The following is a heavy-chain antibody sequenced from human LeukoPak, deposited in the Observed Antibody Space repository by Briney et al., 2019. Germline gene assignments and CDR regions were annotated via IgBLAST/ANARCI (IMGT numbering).Heavy chain of an antibody. Sequence: PGGSLRLSCVASGFTFSDYYMSWIRQAPGKGLEWVSYISSSGSTIYYADSVKGRFTISRDNAKNSLYLQMNSLRAEDTAVYYCARAPTTYGDYGSSGWYFDYWGQGTLVTVSS. J-gene: IGHJ4*02. V-gene: IGHV3-11*01. CDR2: ISSSGSTI. CDR1: GFTFSDYY. CDR3: ARAPTTYGDYGSSGWYFDY. D-gene: IGHD4-17*01.